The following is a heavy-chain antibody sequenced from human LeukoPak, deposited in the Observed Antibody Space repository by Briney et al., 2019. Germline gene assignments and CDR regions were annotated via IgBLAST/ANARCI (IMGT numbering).Heavy chain of an antibody. CDR1: GGSISSNSYY. J-gene: IGHJ4*02. V-gene: IGHV4-39*01. D-gene: IGHD4-23*01. CDR3: AMDYGGNGIDY. Sequence: PSETLSLSCSVSGGSISSNSYYWGWIRQPPGKGLEWIGSIYYSGSTYYNPSPKSRVTISADTSKNQLSLKLSSVTAADTAVYYCAMDYGGNGIDYWGQGTLVTVSP. CDR2: IYYSGST.